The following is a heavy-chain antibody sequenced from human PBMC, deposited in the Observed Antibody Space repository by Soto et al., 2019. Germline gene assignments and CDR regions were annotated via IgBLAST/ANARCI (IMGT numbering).Heavy chain of an antibody. V-gene: IGHV3-23*01. CDR1: GFTFSSYA. CDR3: ARGTEQLVPLDGMDV. D-gene: IGHD6-6*01. Sequence: EVQLLESGGGLVQPGGSLRLSCAASGFTFSSYAMSWVRQAPGKGLEWVSAISGSGGSTYYADSVKGRFTISRDNSKNTLYLKMNSLRAEDTAVYYCARGTEQLVPLDGMDVWGQGTTVTVSS. J-gene: IGHJ6*02. CDR2: ISGSGGST.